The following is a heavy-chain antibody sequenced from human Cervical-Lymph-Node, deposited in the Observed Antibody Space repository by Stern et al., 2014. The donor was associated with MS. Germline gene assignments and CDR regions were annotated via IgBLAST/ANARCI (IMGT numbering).Heavy chain of an antibody. CDR3: AREYDFWSGYFDY. J-gene: IGHJ4*02. CDR1: GFTFSAHN. CDR2: ITYDGGNI. V-gene: IGHV3-30-3*01. Sequence: MQLVESGGGVVQPGRSLRLSCTASGFTFSAHNMHWVRQAPGKGLEWVAVITYDGGNIYYADSVQGRFTISRDNFKDTLYLQMDSLRAEDTAVYYCAREYDFWSGYFDYWGQGTLVTVSS. D-gene: IGHD3-3*01.